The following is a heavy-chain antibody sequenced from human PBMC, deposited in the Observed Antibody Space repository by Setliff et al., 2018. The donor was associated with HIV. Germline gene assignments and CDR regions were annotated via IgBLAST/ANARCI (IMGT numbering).Heavy chain of an antibody. Sequence: SETLSLTCAVYGGSFSDYYWSWIRQPPGKGLEWIGEINHSGSTNYNPSLKRRVTISVDTSKSQFSLKLNSVTAADTAVYYCGRARSSWYNTSPYYFDSWGQGTLVTVSS. V-gene: IGHV4-34*01. D-gene: IGHD1-20*01. J-gene: IGHJ4*02. CDR3: GRARSSWYNTSPYYFDS. CDR1: GGSFSDYY. CDR2: INHSGST.